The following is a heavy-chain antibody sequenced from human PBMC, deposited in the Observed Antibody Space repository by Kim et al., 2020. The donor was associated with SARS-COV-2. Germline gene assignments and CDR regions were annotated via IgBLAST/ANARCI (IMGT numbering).Heavy chain of an antibody. CDR2: ISWDGGST. V-gene: IGHV3-43*01. CDR1: GFTFDDYT. Sequence: GGSLRLSCAASGFTFDDYTMHWVRQAPGKGLEWVSLISWDGGSTYYADSVKGRFTISRDNSKNSLYLQMNSLRTEDTALYYCAKEGGLSSGIDAFDIWGQGTMVTVSS. D-gene: IGHD3-22*01. J-gene: IGHJ3*02. CDR3: AKEGGLSSGIDAFDI.